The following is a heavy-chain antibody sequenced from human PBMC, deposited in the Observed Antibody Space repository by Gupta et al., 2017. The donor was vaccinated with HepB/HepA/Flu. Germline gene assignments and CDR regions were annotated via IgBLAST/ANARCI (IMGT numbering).Heavy chain of an antibody. CDR3: AKDRPPRDYYFDAFDV. Sequence: QVQLVESGGGVVQPGTSLRLSCAASGFTFSTYAMHWVRQAPGKGLEWVAVGSHDEINKYYEDSVKGRFTIARDNSKNKLYLQMNSLRPEDTAVYYCAKDRPPRDYYFDAFDVWGQGTMVTVSS. J-gene: IGHJ3*01. CDR1: GFTFSTYA. D-gene: IGHD3-22*01. CDR2: GSHDEINK. V-gene: IGHV3-30*18.